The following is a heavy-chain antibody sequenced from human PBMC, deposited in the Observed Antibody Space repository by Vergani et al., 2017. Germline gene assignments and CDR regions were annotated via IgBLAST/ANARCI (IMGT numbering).Heavy chain of an antibody. D-gene: IGHD3-9*01. CDR1: GYSISSGYY. J-gene: IGHJ6*02. Sequence: QVQLQESGPGLLKPSETLSLTCTVSGYSISSGYYWGWIRQPPGKGLEWIGSISHSGYTFYSPSLKSRVSMSVDTSKNQFSLKLRSVTAADTAVYFCARVMYRDEASTGYRLEGMAIWGQGTTVTISS. CDR2: ISHSGYT. CDR3: ARVMYRDEASTGYRLEGMAI. V-gene: IGHV4-38-2*02.